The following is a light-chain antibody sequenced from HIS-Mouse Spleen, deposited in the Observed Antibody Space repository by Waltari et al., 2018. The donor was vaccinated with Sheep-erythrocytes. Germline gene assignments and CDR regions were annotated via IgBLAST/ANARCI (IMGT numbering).Light chain of an antibody. Sequence: QSALTQPASLSGSPGQSITISCTGTSSDVGSSNLVSWYQQHPGKAPKLMIYEGSKRPSGVSNRFSGSKSGNTASLTISGLQAEDEADYYCCSYAGSSTPWVFGGGTKLTVL. J-gene: IGLJ3*02. CDR3: CSYAGSSTPWV. CDR2: EGS. V-gene: IGLV2-23*01. CDR1: SSDVGSSNL.